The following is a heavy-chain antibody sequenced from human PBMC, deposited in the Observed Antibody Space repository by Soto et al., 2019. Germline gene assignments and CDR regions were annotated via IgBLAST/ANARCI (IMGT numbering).Heavy chain of an antibody. CDR1: GYSFAGYW. V-gene: IGHV5-51*01. Sequence: GESLKISCNGSGYSFAGYWIGWVRQMPGKGLDWMGVIYPGDSDTRYSPSFHGQVTISADKSISTAYLQWSSLKASDTAMYFCARLPGVRGVFDGFNVWGQGTMVTVS. CDR2: IYPGDSDT. D-gene: IGHD3-10*01. CDR3: ARLPGVRGVFDGFNV. J-gene: IGHJ3*01.